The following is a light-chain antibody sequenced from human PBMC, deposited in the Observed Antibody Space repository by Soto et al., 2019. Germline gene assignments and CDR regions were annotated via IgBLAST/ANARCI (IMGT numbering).Light chain of an antibody. V-gene: IGLV2-23*01. CDR3: FSYAGNSVYV. Sequence: QSALTQPASVSRSPGQSITISCTGTSRDVGSYNLVSWFQQLPGKVPNLIIYEGTKRPSGVSDRFSGSKSGYTASLTISGLQAEDAADYYCFSYAGNSVYVFGTGTKVTVL. J-gene: IGLJ1*01. CDR1: SRDVGSYNL. CDR2: EGT.